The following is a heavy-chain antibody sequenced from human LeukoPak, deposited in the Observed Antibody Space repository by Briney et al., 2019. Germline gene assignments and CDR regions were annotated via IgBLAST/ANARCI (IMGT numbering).Heavy chain of an antibody. CDR2: IKQDGSEK. J-gene: IGHJ4*02. CDR1: RFTFSNYW. V-gene: IGHV3-7*01. Sequence: GGSLRLSCAASRFTFSNYWMSWVRQAPGKGLEWVANIKQDGSEKYYVDSVKGRFTISRDNAKNSMYLQMNSLRAEDTAVYYCARGPSGYHNTGGQGTLVTVSS. CDR3: ARGPSGYHNT. D-gene: IGHD5-12*01.